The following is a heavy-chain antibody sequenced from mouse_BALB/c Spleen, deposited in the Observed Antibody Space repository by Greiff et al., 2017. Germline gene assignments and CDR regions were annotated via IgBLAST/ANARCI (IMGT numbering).Heavy chain of an antibody. CDR2: INPSTGYT. J-gene: IGHJ2*01. CDR1: GYTFTSYW. D-gene: IGHD2-4*01. V-gene: IGHV1-7*01. CDR3: ARCMITTGEFDY. Sequence: QVQLQQSGAELAKPGASVKMSCKASGYTFTSYWMHWVKQRPGQGLEWIGYINPSTGYTEYNQKFKDKATLTADKSSSTAYMQLSSLTSEDSAVYDCARCMITTGEFDYWGQGTTLTVSS.